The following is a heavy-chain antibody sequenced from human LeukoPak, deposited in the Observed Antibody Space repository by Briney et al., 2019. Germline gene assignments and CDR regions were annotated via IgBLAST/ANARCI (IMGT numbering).Heavy chain of an antibody. V-gene: IGHV3-21*01. CDR1: GFTFSSYS. J-gene: IGHJ4*02. D-gene: IGHD2-15*01. CDR3: ASSSGASWGYFDY. Sequence: GGSLRSSCSASGFTFSSYSMKWVRQAPGKGLEWVSSISSGSPYISYAASVKGRFTLARDNAKNSLYLQMDSLRAEDTAVYYCASSSGASWGYFDYWGQGTLVTVS. CDR2: ISSGSPYI.